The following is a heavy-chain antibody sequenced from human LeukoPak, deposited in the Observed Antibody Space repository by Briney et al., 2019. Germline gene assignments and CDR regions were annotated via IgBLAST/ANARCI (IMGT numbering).Heavy chain of an antibody. J-gene: IGHJ6*03. Sequence: SETLSLTCTVSGGSISSYYWSWIRQPPRKGLEWIGYIYYSGSTNYNPSLKSRVTISVDTSKNQFSLKLSSVTAADTAVYYCARVAYEWTGDYYYYMDVWGKGTTVTVSS. V-gene: IGHV4-59*08. CDR1: GGSISSYY. CDR3: ARVAYEWTGDYYYYMDV. D-gene: IGHD3/OR15-3a*01. CDR2: IYYSGST.